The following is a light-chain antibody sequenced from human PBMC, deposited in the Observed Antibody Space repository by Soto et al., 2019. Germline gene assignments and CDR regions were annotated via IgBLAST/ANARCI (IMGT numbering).Light chain of an antibody. J-gene: IGLJ3*02. Sequence: QSVLTQPPSVSGAPGQRVTISCTGSNSNIGAGYDLHWYQQLPGAAPKLLIFAYTNRPSGVPDRFSGSKSGTSASLAITGLQADDEADYYCQSFDSSLTAWVFGGGTKVTVL. CDR3: QSFDSSLTAWV. V-gene: IGLV1-40*01. CDR1: NSNIGAGYD. CDR2: AYT.